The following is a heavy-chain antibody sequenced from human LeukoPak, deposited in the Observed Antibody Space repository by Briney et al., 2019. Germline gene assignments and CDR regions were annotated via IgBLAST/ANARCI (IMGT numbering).Heavy chain of an antibody. V-gene: IGHV3-23*01. CDR2: ISGSDGGT. D-gene: IGHD2-8*02. J-gene: IGHJ4*02. CDR3: AKCMSGTGVCLNFDS. Sequence: PGGSLRLSCEASGFTFSTYAMSWVRQPPGKGLQWVSGISGSDGGTYYTDSVKGRFTISRDNSKNTVYLEIDNLRAEDTAVYYCAKCMSGTGVCLNFDSWGQGILVTVSS. CDR1: GFTFSTYA.